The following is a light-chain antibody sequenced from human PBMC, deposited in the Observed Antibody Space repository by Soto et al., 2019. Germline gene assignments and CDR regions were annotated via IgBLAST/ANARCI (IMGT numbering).Light chain of an antibody. Sequence: DIQMTQSPSSLSASVGDRVTITCRASKSISDYLNWYQQEPGKAPKLLMHDASTLEGGVPSRFSGRGSGTDFTLTISSLQPEDFATYFCQQSYTPPHTFGQGTKLEIK. CDR2: DAS. CDR1: KSISDY. J-gene: IGKJ2*01. CDR3: QQSYTPPHT. V-gene: IGKV1-39*01.